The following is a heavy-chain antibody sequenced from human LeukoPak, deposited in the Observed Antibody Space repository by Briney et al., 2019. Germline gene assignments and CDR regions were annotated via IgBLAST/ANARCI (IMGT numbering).Heavy chain of an antibody. J-gene: IGHJ5*02. D-gene: IGHD3-3*01. CDR3: ARRIFGGNWFDP. Sequence: GSLRLSCAASGFTFSSYAISWVRQAPGKGLEWVGEINHSGSTNYNPSLKSRVTISVDTSKNQFSLKLSSVTAADTAVYYCARRIFGGNWFDPWGQGTLVTVSS. CDR1: GFTFSSYA. V-gene: IGHV4-34*01. CDR2: INHSGST.